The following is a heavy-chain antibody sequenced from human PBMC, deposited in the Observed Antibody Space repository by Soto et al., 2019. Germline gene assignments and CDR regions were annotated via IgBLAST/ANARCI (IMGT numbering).Heavy chain of an antibody. V-gene: IGHV3-48*02. J-gene: IGHJ4*02. D-gene: IGHD2-15*01. CDR3: ARFWRSGGSFKGYFDY. CDR2: ISSSSSTI. Sequence: HPGGSLRLSCAASGFTFSSYSMNWVRQAPGKGLEWVSYISSSSSTIYYADSVKGRFTISRDNAKNSLYLQMNSLRDEDTAVYYCARFWRSGGSFKGYFDYWGQGTLVTVSS. CDR1: GFTFSSYS.